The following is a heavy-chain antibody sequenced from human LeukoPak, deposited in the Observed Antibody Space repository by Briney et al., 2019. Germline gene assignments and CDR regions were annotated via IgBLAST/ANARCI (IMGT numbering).Heavy chain of an antibody. V-gene: IGHV4-59*12. Sequence: SETLSLTCTVSGGSISNYYWSWIRQPPGKGLEWIGYIYYSGSTNYNPSLKSRVTMSVDTSKNQFSLKLSSVTAADTAVYYCARGYCSGGSCYSYYYYNYMDVWGKGTTVTVSS. CDR1: GGSISNYY. CDR2: IYYSGST. D-gene: IGHD2-15*01. J-gene: IGHJ6*03. CDR3: ARGYCSGGSCYSYYYYNYMDV.